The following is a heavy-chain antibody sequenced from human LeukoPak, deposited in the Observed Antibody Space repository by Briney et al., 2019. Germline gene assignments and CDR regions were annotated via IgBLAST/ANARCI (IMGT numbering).Heavy chain of an antibody. J-gene: IGHJ4*02. CDR1: GGSISSYY. CDR3: ARSTKSRYCTNGVCYTGGAFDY. D-gene: IGHD2-8*01. V-gene: IGHV4-59*01. Sequence: SETLSLTCTVSGGSISSYYWSWIRQPPGKGLEWIGYIYYSGSTNYNPSLKSRVTISVDTSKNQFSLKLSSVTAADTAVYYWARSTKSRYCTNGVCYTGGAFDYWGQGTLATVSS. CDR2: IYYSGST.